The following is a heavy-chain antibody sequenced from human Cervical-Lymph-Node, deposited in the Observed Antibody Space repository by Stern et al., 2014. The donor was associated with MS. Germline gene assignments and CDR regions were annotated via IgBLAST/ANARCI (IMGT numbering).Heavy chain of an antibody. D-gene: IGHD3-10*01. V-gene: IGHV3-30*18. CDR2: ISYDGSDT. CDR1: GFTFSSYG. Sequence: VQLVETAGGVVQLGKSLRLTCTVSGFTFSSYGMHWVRQAPGKGLEWVSVISYDGSDTYYAASVKGRFTISRDNTKNTLYLEMRRLRREDTAVYYCVKRGITEVRGVRLGDYWGPGTLVIVSS. CDR3: VKRGITEVRGVRLGDY. J-gene: IGHJ4*02.